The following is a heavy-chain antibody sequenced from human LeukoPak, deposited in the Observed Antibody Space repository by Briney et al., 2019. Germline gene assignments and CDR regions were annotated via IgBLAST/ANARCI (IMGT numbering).Heavy chain of an antibody. CDR3: ARGHGAGFDP. CDR1: GGSISSYY. J-gene: IGHJ5*02. D-gene: IGHD1-26*01. Sequence: SETLSLTCTVSGGSISSYYWSWIRQPPGKGLEWIGYIYYSGSTNYNPSLKSRVTISVDTSKNQFSLKLSSVTAADTAVYYCARGHGAGFDPWGQGTPVTVSS. V-gene: IGHV4-59*08. CDR2: IYYSGST.